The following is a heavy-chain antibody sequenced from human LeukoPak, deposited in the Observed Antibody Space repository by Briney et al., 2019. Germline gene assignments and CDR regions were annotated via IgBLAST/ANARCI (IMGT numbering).Heavy chain of an antibody. CDR3: ARGYSSSWYNWLDP. V-gene: IGHV3-21*01. CDR2: ISSSSGYK. Sequence: GGSLRLSCAVSGFTFSSYSMTWVRQAPGKGLEWVSSISSSSGYKYYADSVKGRFTISRDNAKNSLYLQMDSLRAEDAAVYYCARGYSSSWYNWLDPWGQGTLVTVSS. J-gene: IGHJ5*02. CDR1: GFTFSSYS. D-gene: IGHD6-13*01.